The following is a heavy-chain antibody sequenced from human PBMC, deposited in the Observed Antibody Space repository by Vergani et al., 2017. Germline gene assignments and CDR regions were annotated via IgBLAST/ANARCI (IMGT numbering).Heavy chain of an antibody. D-gene: IGHD1-14*01. Sequence: QVQLVQSGAEVKKPGASVKVSCKASGYTFTGYHLHWVRQTPGQGLEWMGRIKPNSGGTRYAQKFQDRVTMTRDASISTAYMELSGLTSDDKAVYHCARTRPDGLEYWYVDVWGGGTVVTVSA. J-gene: IGHJ2*01. V-gene: IGHV1-2*06. CDR1: GYTFTGYH. CDR2: IKPNSGGT. CDR3: ARTRPDGLEYWYVDV.